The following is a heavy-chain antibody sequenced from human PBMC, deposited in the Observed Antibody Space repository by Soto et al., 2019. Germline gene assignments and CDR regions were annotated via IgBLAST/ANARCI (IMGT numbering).Heavy chain of an antibody. CDR2: IYWNDDK. V-gene: IGHV2-5*01. J-gene: IGHJ4*02. D-gene: IGHD1-26*01. Sequence: QITLKESGPTLVKPTQTLTLTCTFSGFSLSTSGVGVGWIRQPPGKALEWLALIYWNDDKRYSPSLKSRLTITKDTSKNQVVLTITNMDPVDTATYYCAHSYSYAYYFDYWGQGTLVTVSS. CDR1: GFSLSTSGVG. CDR3: AHSYSYAYYFDY.